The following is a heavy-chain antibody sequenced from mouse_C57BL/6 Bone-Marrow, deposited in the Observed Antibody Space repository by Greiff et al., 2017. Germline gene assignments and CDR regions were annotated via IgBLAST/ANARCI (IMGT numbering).Heavy chain of an antibody. Sequence: QVQLQQPGAELVKPGASVKMSCKASGYTFTSYWITWVKQRPGQGLEWIGDIYPGSGSTNYNEKFKSKATLTVDTSSSTAYMQLSSLTSEDSAVYYCAREGSYVLFYDAMDYWGQGTSVTVSS. CDR2: IYPGSGST. CDR1: GYTFTSYW. J-gene: IGHJ4*01. CDR3: AREGSYVLFYDAMDY. D-gene: IGHD1-1*01. V-gene: IGHV1-55*01.